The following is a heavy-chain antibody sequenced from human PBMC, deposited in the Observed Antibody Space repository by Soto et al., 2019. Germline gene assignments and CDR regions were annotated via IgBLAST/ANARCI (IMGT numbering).Heavy chain of an antibody. Sequence: PSETLSLTCTVSGGSISSSSYYWGWIRQPPGKGLEWIGSIYYSGSTYYNPSLKSRVTISVDTSKNQFSLKLSSVTAADTAVYYCARPNYDILPGPGARFVPRGQGTLVTVSS. V-gene: IGHV4-39*01. CDR2: IYYSGST. J-gene: IGHJ5*02. CDR1: GGSISSSSYY. CDR3: ARPNYDILPGPGARFVP. D-gene: IGHD3-9*01.